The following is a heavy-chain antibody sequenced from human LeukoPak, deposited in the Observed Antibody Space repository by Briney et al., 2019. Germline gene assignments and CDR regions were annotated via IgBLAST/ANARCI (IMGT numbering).Heavy chain of an antibody. D-gene: IGHD2-2*01. CDR2: IKQDGSEK. CDR3: ARTPDIVVVPADFDP. V-gene: IGHV3-7*01. Sequence: GGSLRLSCAASGFTFSSYWMSWVRQAPGKGLEWVANIKQDGSEKYYVDSVKGRFTISRDNAKNSLYLQMNSLRAEDTAVYYCARTPDIVVVPADFDPWGQGTLVTVSS. CDR1: GFTFSSYW. J-gene: IGHJ5*02.